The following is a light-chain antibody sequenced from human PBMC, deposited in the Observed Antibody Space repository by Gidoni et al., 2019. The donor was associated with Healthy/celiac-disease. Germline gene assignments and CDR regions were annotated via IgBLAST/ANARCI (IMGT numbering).Light chain of an antibody. CDR1: QRISSY. J-gene: IGKJ4*01. CDR2: AAS. CDR3: QQSYSTPPLT. Sequence: DIQMTQSQSSLSASVGDRVTITCRASQRISSYLNWYQQKPGKAPKLLIYAASSLQSGVPSRFSGSGSGTDFTLTISSLQPEDFATYYCQQSYSTPPLTFXGXTKVEIK. V-gene: IGKV1-39*01.